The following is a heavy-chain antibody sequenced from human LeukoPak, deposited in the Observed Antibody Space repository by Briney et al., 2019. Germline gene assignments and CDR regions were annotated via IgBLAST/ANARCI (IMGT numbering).Heavy chain of an antibody. J-gene: IGHJ4*02. CDR2: VHNSGYT. CDR3: ARDNISPGIAAAGTVD. V-gene: IGHV4-4*02. CDR1: GASISSRFW. Sequence: SGTLSLTCAVSGASISSRFWWSWVRPPPGKGLEWIGQVHNSGYTKYNPSLKSRVTISVDRFKNHFSVKLSSVTAADTAVYYCARDNISPGIAAAGTVDWGQGTLVTVSS. D-gene: IGHD6-13*01.